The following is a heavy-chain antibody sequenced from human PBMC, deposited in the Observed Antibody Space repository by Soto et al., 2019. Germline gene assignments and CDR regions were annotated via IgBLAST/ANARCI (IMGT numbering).Heavy chain of an antibody. CDR3: ARGSSSPYYSGMDV. D-gene: IGHD3-10*01. Sequence: QVHLVQSGAEVNKPGDAVKVSCKASGYTFTGYYMHWVRQAPGQGLEWMGWINPNSGGTNYEQKFQGRVTMTRDTSIRTASMELSRLRSDDTAVYYCARGSSSPYYSGMDVWGQGPTVTVSS. J-gene: IGHJ6*02. CDR1: GYTFTGYY. V-gene: IGHV1-2*02. CDR2: INPNSGGT.